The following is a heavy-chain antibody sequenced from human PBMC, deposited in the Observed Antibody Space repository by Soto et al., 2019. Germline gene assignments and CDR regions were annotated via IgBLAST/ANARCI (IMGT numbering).Heavy chain of an antibody. J-gene: IGHJ6*02. D-gene: IGHD3-9*01. CDR3: AREMTGHNYYYGMDV. CDR2: IYYSGST. CDR1: GGSISSYY. V-gene: IGHV4-59*01. Sequence: QVQLQESGPGLVKPSETLSLTCTVSGGSISSYYWSWIRQPPGKGLEWIGYIYYSGSTNYNPSLKSRVTISVDTSKNQCSLKLSSVTAADTAVYYCAREMTGHNYYYGMDVWGQGTTVTVSS.